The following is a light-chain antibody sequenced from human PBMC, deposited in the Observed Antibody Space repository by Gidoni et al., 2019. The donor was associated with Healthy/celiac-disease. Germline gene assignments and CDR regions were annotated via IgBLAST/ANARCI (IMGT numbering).Light chain of an antibody. V-gene: IGKV3-20*01. CDR1: QSVSSSY. CDR3: QQYGSSGT. CDR2: GAS. J-gene: IGKJ1*01. Sequence: EIVLPQSPGTLSLSPGERATLSCRASQSVSSSYLAWYQQKPGQAPRLLIYGASNRATGIPDRFSGSGSGTDFTLTIRRLEPEDFAVYSCQQYGSSGTFGQWTKVEIK.